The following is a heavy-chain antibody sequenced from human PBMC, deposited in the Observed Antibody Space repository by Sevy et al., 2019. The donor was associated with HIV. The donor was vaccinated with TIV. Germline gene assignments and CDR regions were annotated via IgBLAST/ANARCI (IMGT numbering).Heavy chain of an antibody. CDR3: AKHYIHDIADGWYFDL. CDR2: ISGGGGGT. D-gene: IGHD6-13*01. V-gene: IGHV3-23*01. J-gene: IGHJ2*01. CDR1: GFTFNNYA. Sequence: GGSLRLSCAASGFTFNNYAMSWVRQAPGKGLEGKGLEWVSTISGGGGGTNYADSGRGRFTISRDNFKNTLYLQVNSLGVEDTAVYYCAKHYIHDIADGWYFDLWGRGTLVTVSS.